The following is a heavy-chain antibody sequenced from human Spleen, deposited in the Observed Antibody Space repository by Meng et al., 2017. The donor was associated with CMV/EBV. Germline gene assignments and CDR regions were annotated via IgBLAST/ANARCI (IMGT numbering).Heavy chain of an antibody. J-gene: IGHJ6*02. D-gene: IGHD2-2*02. CDR3: ARGPAALRAVYYHYGMDV. V-gene: IGHV3-9*01. Sequence: GGSLRLSCAASGFTFDDYALHWVRQPPGKGLVWVSGISWNSGAIGYADSVKGRFTISRDNAKNSLYLQMNSLRPDDTALYYCARGPAALRAVYYHYGMDVWGQGTTVTVSS. CDR2: ISWNSGAI. CDR1: GFTFDDYA.